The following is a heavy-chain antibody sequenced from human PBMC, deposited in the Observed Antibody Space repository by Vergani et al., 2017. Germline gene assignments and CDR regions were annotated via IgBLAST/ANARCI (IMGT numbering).Heavy chain of an antibody. J-gene: IGHJ6*02. V-gene: IGHV1-18*01. CDR2: ISAHNGNT. Sequence: QVQLVQSGAEVKKPGSSVKVSCKASGGTFSSYAISWVRQAPGQGLEWMGRISAHNGNTNYAQKLQGRVTMTTDTSTSTAYMELRSLRSDDTAVYYCARADEYSSSDYYYYYGMDVWGQGTTVTVSS. CDR3: ARADEYSSSDYYYYYGMDV. D-gene: IGHD6-6*01. CDR1: GGTFSSYA.